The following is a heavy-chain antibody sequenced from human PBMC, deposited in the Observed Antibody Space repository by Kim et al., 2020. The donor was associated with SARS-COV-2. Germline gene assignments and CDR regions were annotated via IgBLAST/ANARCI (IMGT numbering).Heavy chain of an antibody. J-gene: IGHJ3*01. D-gene: IGHD1-1*01. Sequence: ASVKGRVTVSRDNPNNVMFLQLDSLRPEDTAVYYCAREGQSSGRAGTYDVWGRGTLVTVSS. V-gene: IGHV3-30*01. CDR3: AREGQSSGRAGTYDV.